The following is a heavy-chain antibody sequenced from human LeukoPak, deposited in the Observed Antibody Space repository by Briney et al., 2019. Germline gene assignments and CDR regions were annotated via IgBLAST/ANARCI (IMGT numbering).Heavy chain of an antibody. Sequence: GGSLTLSCAASGLTFSRNWMSWVRQAPGKGLEWVANIKQDGNEKYYVDSVKGRFTISRDNAKNSLYLQMNSLRAEDTAVYYCARVDMEGYFDYWGQGTLVTVSS. V-gene: IGHV3-7*01. CDR1: GLTFSRNW. CDR2: IKQDGNEK. CDR3: ARVDMEGYFDY. J-gene: IGHJ4*02. D-gene: IGHD1-1*01.